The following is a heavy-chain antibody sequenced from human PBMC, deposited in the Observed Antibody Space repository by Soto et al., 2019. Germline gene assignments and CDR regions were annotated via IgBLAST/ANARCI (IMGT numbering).Heavy chain of an antibody. V-gene: IGHV3-23*01. CDR2: ISPAGGST. D-gene: IGHD5-12*01. CDR1: GFTHTFSTYA. Sequence: EVQLLESGGGLVQPGGSLRLSCAASGFTHTFSTYAMCWVRQAQGKGLEWVAGISPAGGSTYYADSGKGRFTLPGDNSKDTLDLQMSSHRAEDAAVYFCAKVKGGIVPTIGGGFDSWGRVTLVTVSS. J-gene: IGHJ4*02. CDR3: AKVKGGIVPTIGGGFDS.